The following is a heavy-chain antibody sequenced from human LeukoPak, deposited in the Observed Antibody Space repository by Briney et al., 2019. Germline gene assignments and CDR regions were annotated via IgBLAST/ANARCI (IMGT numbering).Heavy chain of an antibody. CDR3: AKTGYYGSGSLYFLFDY. V-gene: IGHV3-23*01. J-gene: IGHJ4*02. D-gene: IGHD3-10*01. CDR1: GFTFSNFA. Sequence: GGSLRLSCSASGFTFSNFAMSWVRQAPGKGLVWVSRINSDGISTTYADSVKGRFTISRDNSKNTLYLQMNSLRAEDTAVYYCAKTGYYGSGSLYFLFDYWGQGTLVTVSS. CDR2: INSDGIST.